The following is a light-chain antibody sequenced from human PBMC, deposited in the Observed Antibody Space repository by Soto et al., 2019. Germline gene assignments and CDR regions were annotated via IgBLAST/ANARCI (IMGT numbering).Light chain of an antibody. J-gene: IGLJ2*01. CDR3: YSLEGSNALVV. CDR2: EAT. CDR1: KNSLGSYDL. V-gene: IGLV2-23*01. Sequence: SALTQPASVSGSPGQSITVSCTGTKNSLGSYDLVSWYQKYPDKAPTLLIYEATKRPSGISDRFSGSKSGFTASLTISGLRAEDEADYYCYSLEGSNALVVFGGGTKVTVL.